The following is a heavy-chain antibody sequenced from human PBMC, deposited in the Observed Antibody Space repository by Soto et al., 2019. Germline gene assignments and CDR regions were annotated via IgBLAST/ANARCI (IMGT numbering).Heavy chain of an antibody. CDR2: ISSSSSYI. J-gene: IGHJ6*02. D-gene: IGHD1-26*01. V-gene: IGHV3-21*01. Sequence: GGSLRLSCAASGFTFSSYSMNWVRQAPGKGLEWVSSISSSSSYIYYADSVKGRFTISRDNAKNSLYLQMNSLRAEDTAVYYCARDPGSGSYYYYYGMDVWGQGTTVTVSS. CDR1: GFTFSSYS. CDR3: ARDPGSGSYYYYYGMDV.